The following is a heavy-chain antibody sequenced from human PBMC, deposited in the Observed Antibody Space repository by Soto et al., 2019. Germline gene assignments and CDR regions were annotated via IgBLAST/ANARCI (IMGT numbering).Heavy chain of an antibody. Sequence: QVQLVQSGAEVKKPGASVKVSCKTSGYTFTNFGISWVRQAPGQGLEWMGWISAYNGNTNYAQKFQGRVTMTTDTPPRPAYMGVRSLRPDAPAVYSCPGGGTPIASWGQGTLVTASP. CDR2: ISAYNGNT. V-gene: IGHV1-18*01. J-gene: IGHJ4*02. D-gene: IGHD3-16*01. CDR1: GYTFTNFG. CDR3: PGGGTPIAS.